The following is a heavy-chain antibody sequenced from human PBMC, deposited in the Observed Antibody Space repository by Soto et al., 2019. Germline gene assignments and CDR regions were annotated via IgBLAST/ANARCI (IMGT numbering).Heavy chain of an antibody. CDR3: ARRNYGYYYGMDV. CDR1: GYSFTSYW. J-gene: IGHJ6*02. D-gene: IGHD3-16*01. CDR2: IYPGDSDT. V-gene: IGHV5-51*01. Sequence: GESLKISCKCSGYSFTSYWIGLVRQMPGKGLEWMGIIYPGDSDTRYSPSFQGQVTISADKSISTAYLQWSSLKASDTAMYYCARRNYGYYYGMDVWGQGTTVTVSS.